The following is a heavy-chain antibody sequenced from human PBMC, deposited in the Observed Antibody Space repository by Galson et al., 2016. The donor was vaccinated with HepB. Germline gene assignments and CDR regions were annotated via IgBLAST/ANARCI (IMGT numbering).Heavy chain of an antibody. CDR3: ARDLSGPDY. CDR2: IEGDGSRP. V-gene: IGHV3-74*01. Sequence: SLRLSCAVSGFTFRNHQMHWVRQVPGKGLVWVSRIEGDGSRPIYADSVKGRFTISRDNAENTLYLQMNNLRAEDTAVYYCARDLSGPDYWGQGTLVTVSS. J-gene: IGHJ4*02. CDR1: GFTFRNHQ.